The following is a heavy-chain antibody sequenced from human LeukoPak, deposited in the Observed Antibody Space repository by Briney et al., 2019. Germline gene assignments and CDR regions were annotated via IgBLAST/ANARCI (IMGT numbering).Heavy chain of an antibody. V-gene: IGHV3-23*01. Sequence: GGSLRLSCAASGFTFSSYAMSWVRQAPGEGLEWVSAISGSGGSTYYADSVKGRFTISRDNSKNTLYLQMNSLRAEDTAVYYCAKALHYYDSSGYFDYFDYWGQGTLVTVSS. J-gene: IGHJ4*02. CDR3: AKALHYYDSSGYFDYFDY. CDR1: GFTFSSYA. D-gene: IGHD3-22*01. CDR2: ISGSGGST.